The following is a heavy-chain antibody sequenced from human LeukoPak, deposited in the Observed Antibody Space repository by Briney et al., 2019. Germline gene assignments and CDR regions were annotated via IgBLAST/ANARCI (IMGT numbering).Heavy chain of an antibody. V-gene: IGHV4-59*01. CDR2: IYYSGCT. D-gene: IGHD6-13*01. CDR1: GGSISSYY. CDR3: ARYQTPIAAAGSRYAFDI. Sequence: SETLSLTCTVSGGSISSYYWSWIRQPPGKGLEWIGYIYYSGCTNYNPSLKSRVTMSVDASKNQFSLKLSSVTAADTAVYYCARYQTPIAAAGSRYAFDIWGQGTMVTVSS. J-gene: IGHJ3*02.